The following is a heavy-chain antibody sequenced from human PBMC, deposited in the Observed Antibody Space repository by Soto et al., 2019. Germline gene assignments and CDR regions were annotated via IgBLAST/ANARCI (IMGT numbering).Heavy chain of an antibody. CDR3: ARGDKQKLVRSLFYYYGMDV. V-gene: IGHV4-34*01. Sequence: SETLSLTCAVYGGSFSGYYWSWIRQPPGKGLEWIGEINHSGSTNYNPSLKSRVTISVDTSKNQFSLKLSSVTAADTAVYYCARGDKQKLVRSLFYYYGMDVWGQGTTVTVSS. J-gene: IGHJ6*02. CDR2: INHSGST. CDR1: GGSFSGYY. D-gene: IGHD6-13*01.